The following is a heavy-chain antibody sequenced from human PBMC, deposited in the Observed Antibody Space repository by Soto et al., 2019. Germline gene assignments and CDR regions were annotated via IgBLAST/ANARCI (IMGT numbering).Heavy chain of an antibody. Sequence: GGSLRLSCEGSGFNFRNFNMIWVRQAPGKGLEWVSSVSGSSSYIYYADSVKGRFTVPRDNANNLVFLQMNGLRPEDTAMYYCARDLRGHYGPWGQGTMVTVS. CDR1: GFNFRNFN. CDR3: ARDLRGHYGP. J-gene: IGHJ3*01. CDR2: VSGSSSYI. D-gene: IGHD4-17*01. V-gene: IGHV3-21*06.